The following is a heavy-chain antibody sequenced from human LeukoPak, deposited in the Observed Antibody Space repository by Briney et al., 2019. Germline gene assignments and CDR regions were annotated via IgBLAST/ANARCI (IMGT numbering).Heavy chain of an antibody. Sequence: PSETLSLTCTVSGDSISSSSSYYWGWIRQPPGKGLEWIGSIYYSGSTYYNPSLKSRVTISVDTSKNQFSLKLSSVTAADTAVYYCARVYSSSWYYFDYWAREPWSPSPQ. J-gene: IGHJ4*02. CDR1: GDSISSSSSYY. CDR2: IYYSGST. V-gene: IGHV4-39*07. CDR3: ARVYSSSWYYFDY. D-gene: IGHD6-13*01.